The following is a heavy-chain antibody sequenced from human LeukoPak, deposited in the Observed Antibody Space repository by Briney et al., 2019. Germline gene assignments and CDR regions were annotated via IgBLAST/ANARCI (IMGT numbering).Heavy chain of an antibody. V-gene: IGHV4-34*01. J-gene: IGHJ4*02. Sequence: PSETLSLTCAVYGGSLSGYYRSWIRQPPGKGLEWIGEINHSGSTNYNPSLKSRVTISVDTSKNQFSLKLSSVTAADTAVYYCARGYRAAGTASHPYFDYWGQGTLVTVSS. D-gene: IGHD6-13*01. CDR3: ARGYRAAGTASHPYFDY. CDR2: INHSGST. CDR1: GGSLSGYY.